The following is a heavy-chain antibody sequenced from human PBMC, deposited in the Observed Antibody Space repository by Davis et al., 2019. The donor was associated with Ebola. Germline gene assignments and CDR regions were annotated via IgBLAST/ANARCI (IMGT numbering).Heavy chain of an antibody. CDR2: IYYRGST. V-gene: IGHV4-59*08. CDR1: GGSFSGYY. J-gene: IGHJ6*02. CDR3: ARHHASDIRKMDV. Sequence: SETLSLTCAVYGGSFSGYYWSWIRQPPGKGLEWIGYIYYRGSTNYNPSLKSRVTISLDTSKDQFSLRLSSVTAADTAVYYCARHHASDIRKMDVWGQGTTVTVSS. D-gene: IGHD1-14*01.